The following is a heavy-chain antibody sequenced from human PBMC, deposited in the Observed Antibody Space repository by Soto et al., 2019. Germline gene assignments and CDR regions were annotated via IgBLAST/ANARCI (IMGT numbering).Heavy chain of an antibody. Sequence: SVKVSCKASGGTFSSYAISWVRQAPGQGLEWMGGIIPIFGTANYAQKFQGRVTITADESTSTAYMELSSLRSEDTAVYYCARDRSATVTTYYYYYGMDVWGQGTTVTVSS. CDR2: IIPIFGTA. CDR1: GGTFSSYA. D-gene: IGHD4-17*01. V-gene: IGHV1-69*13. J-gene: IGHJ6*02. CDR3: ARDRSATVTTYYYYYGMDV.